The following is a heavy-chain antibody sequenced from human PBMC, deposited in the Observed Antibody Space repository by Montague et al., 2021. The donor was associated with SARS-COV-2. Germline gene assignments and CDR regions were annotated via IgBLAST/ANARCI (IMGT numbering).Heavy chain of an antibody. Sequence: SGTLSLTCSVSGGSIRSHYWSWIRQPPGKGLEWIGYIYYSGTTNYNPSLKSRVTISVDTSKNQFSLKLSSVTAADTAVFYCARTRLDYNDYVFDYWGQGILVTVSS. CDR2: IYYSGTT. CDR3: ARTRLDYNDYVFDY. D-gene: IGHD4-11*01. J-gene: IGHJ4*02. V-gene: IGHV4-59*11. CDR1: GGSIRSHY.